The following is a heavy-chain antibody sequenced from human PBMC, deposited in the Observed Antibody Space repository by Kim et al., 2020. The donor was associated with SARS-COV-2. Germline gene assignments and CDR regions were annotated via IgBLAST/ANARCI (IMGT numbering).Heavy chain of an antibody. D-gene: IGHD5-18*01. J-gene: IGHJ4*02. Sequence: AAVKGRFTVSRDDSTSSVYLQMNSMKAEDTAVYYCVRGRYGASIGPYYYDYWGQGTVVTVS. CDR3: VRGRYGASIGPYYYDY. V-gene: IGHV3-49*02.